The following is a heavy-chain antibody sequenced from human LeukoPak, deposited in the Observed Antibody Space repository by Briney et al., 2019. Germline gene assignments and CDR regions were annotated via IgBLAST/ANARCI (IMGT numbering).Heavy chain of an antibody. J-gene: IGHJ6*04. D-gene: IGHD3-10*01. CDR3: AGGSAFYYYGMDV. V-gene: IGHV4-59*01. Sequence: SETLSLICTVSGGSISSYYWSWIRQPPGKGLEWIGYIYYSGSTNYNPSLKSRVTISVDTSKNQFSLKLSSVTAADTAVYYCAGGSAFYYYGMDVWGKGTTVTVSS. CDR2: IYYSGST. CDR1: GGSISSYY.